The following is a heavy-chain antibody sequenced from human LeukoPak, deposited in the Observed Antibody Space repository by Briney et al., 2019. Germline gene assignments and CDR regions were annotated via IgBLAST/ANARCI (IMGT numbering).Heavy chain of an antibody. D-gene: IGHD2-2*01. Sequence: PSETLSHTCAVSGYSISSGYYWGWIRQPPGKGLEWIGSIYHSGSTYYNPSLKSRVTISVDTSKNQFSLKLSSVTAADTAVYYCARLYCSSTSCYRNDAFDIWGQGTMVTVSS. V-gene: IGHV4-38-2*01. CDR2: IYHSGST. CDR1: GYSISSGYY. J-gene: IGHJ3*02. CDR3: ARLYCSSTSCYRNDAFDI.